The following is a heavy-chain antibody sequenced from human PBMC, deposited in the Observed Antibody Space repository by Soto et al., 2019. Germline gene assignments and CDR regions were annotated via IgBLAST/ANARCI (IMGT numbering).Heavy chain of an antibody. V-gene: IGHV4-30-4*01. Sequence: QVQLQESGPGLVKPSQTLSLTCTVSGGSISSGDYYWSWIRQPPGKGLECIGYIYYSGNTYYNPSLKSRLTISVDTSKNPFSLKLSSVTAADTAVYYCARSRYCSGGSCYRDAFDIWGQGTMVTVSS. CDR2: IYYSGNT. CDR1: GGSISSGDYY. J-gene: IGHJ3*02. CDR3: ARSRYCSGGSCYRDAFDI. D-gene: IGHD2-15*01.